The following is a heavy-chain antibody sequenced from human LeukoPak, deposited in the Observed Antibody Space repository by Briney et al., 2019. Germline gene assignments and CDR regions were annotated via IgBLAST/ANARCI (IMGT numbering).Heavy chain of an antibody. Sequence: ASVKVSCKASGYTFTSYYMHWVRQAPGQGLEWMGIINPSGGSTSYAQKFQGRVTMTRDTSTSTVYMELSSLRSEDTAVYYCARGAPYSNKQTGVAFDIWGQGTMVTVSS. V-gene: IGHV1-46*01. CDR3: ARGAPYSNKQTGVAFDI. CDR1: GYTFTSYY. CDR2: INPSGGST. J-gene: IGHJ3*02. D-gene: IGHD6-13*01.